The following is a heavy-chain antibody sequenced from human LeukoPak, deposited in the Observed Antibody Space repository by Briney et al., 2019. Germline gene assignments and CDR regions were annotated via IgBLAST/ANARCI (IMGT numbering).Heavy chain of an antibody. V-gene: IGHV4-59*08. CDR1: GGSISSYY. CDR2: IYYSGNT. CDR3: ARQRGGYVDY. D-gene: IGHD2-15*01. Sequence: SETLSLTCTVSGGSISSYYWNWIRQPPGKGLEWIGYIYYSGNTNYNPSLKSRVTISVDTSKNQFSLMLGSVTAADTAVFYCARQRGGYVDYWGQGTLVTVSS. J-gene: IGHJ4*02.